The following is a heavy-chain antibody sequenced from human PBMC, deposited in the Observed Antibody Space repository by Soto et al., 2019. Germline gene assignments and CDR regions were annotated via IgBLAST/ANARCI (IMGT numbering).Heavy chain of an antibody. V-gene: IGHV4-34*01. Sequence: PSETLSLTCAVYGGPFSGYYWSWIRQPPGKGLEWIGEINHSGSTNYNPSLKSRVTISVDTSKNQFSLKLSSVTAADTAVYYCARGRILRYFEWSRYYFDYWGQGTLVTVSS. D-gene: IGHD3-9*01. CDR3: ARGRILRYFEWSRYYFDY. CDR1: GGPFSGYY. J-gene: IGHJ4*02. CDR2: INHSGST.